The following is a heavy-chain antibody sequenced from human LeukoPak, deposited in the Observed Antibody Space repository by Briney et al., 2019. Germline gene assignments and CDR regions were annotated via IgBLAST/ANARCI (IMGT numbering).Heavy chain of an antibody. CDR1: GGSFSGYY. Sequence: PSETLSLTCAVYGGSFSGYYWSWIRQPPGKGLEWIGEINHSGSTNYNPSLKSRVTISVDTSKNQFSLKLSSVTAADTAVYYCARDLLDYDSSGYYYPNAFDIWGQGTMVTVSS. CDR3: ARDLLDYDSSGYYYPNAFDI. J-gene: IGHJ3*02. CDR2: INHSGST. D-gene: IGHD3-22*01. V-gene: IGHV4-34*01.